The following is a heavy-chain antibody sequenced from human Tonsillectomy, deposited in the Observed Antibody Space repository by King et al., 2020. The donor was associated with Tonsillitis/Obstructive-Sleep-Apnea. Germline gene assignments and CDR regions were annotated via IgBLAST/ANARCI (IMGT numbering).Heavy chain of an antibody. Sequence: VQLVESGGGVVQPGRSLRLSCVASGFTFSSYAMHWVRQAPGKGLEWVAVISYDGSNKYYADSVKGRFAISRDNPKNTLYLQMNSLRAEDTAVYYCARDDIGITMVQGVIIDWGQGTLVTVSS. V-gene: IGHV3-30*01. CDR1: GFTFSSYA. CDR3: ARDDIGITMVQGVIID. D-gene: IGHD3-10*01. J-gene: IGHJ4*02. CDR2: ISYDGSNK.